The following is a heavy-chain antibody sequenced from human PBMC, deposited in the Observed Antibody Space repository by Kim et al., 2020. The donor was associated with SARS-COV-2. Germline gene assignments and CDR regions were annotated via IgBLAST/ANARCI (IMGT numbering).Heavy chain of an antibody. CDR1: GYSISSGYY. J-gene: IGHJ4*02. V-gene: IGHV4-38-2*02. CDR3: ARYSAVLGFDY. D-gene: IGHD3-16*01. CDR2: IYHSGST. Sequence: SETLSLTCTVSGYSISSGYYWGWIRQPPGKGLEWIGSIYHSGSTYYNPSLKSRVTISVDTSKNQFSLKLSSVTAADTAVYYCARYSAVLGFDYWGQGTL.